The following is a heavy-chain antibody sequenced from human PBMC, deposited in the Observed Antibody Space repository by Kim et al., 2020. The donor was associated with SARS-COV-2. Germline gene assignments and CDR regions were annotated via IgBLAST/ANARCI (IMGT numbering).Heavy chain of an antibody. D-gene: IGHD3-16*02. CDR2: ITDSGGNT. V-gene: IGHV3-23*01. CDR1: GFTFGRHT. J-gene: IGHJ4*02. CDR3: ARRGSGDLSPFDY. Sequence: GGSLRLSCATSGFTFGRHTMSWVRQAPGKGLEWVSSITDSGGNTYYADSVRGRFTSSRDNSRNTLYLQMNSLRAEDTAVYYCARRGSGDLSPFDYWGQGT.